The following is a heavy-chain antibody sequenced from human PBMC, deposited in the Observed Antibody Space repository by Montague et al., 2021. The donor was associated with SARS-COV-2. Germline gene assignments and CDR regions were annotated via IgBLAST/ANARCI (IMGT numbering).Heavy chain of an antibody. V-gene: IGHV4-39*01. J-gene: IGHJ5*02. D-gene: IGHD1-26*01. CDR2: IYSTGTK. Sequence: SETLSLTCTVHVHSLNRGAHSRGWIAHVSAKGPLWTGSIYSTGTKYYNPSLSSRLTVSIDTSKKMFSLTLTSVTAADTALYYCVRHEWVADHWGQGILVTVSS. CDR1: VHSLNRGAHS. CDR3: VRHEWVADH.